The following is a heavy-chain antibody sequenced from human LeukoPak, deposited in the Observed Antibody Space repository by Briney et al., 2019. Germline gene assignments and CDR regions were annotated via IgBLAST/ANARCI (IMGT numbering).Heavy chain of an antibody. V-gene: IGHV1-46*01. J-gene: IGHJ5*02. CDR1: GYTFTGYY. Sequence: ASVKVSCKASGYTFTGYYMHWVRQAPGQGLEWMGIINPSGGSTSYAQKFQGRVTMTRDMSTSTVYMELSSLRSEDTAVYYCARDPGIAAAGTSGWFDPWGQGTLVTVSS. CDR3: ARDPGIAAAGTSGWFDP. CDR2: INPSGGST. D-gene: IGHD6-13*01.